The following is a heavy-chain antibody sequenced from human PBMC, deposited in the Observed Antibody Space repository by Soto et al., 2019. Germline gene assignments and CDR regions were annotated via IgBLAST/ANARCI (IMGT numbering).Heavy chain of an antibody. Sequence: GGSLRLSCAASGFTFSSYSMNWVRQAPGKGLEWVSSISSSSSYIYYADSVKGRFTISRDNAKNSLYLQMNSLRAEDTAVYYCARWGVPYYYYCTHVRDQATTGTVFS. CDR1: GFTFSSYS. CDR2: ISSSSSYI. CDR3: ARWGVPYYYYCTHV. J-gene: IGHJ6*02. D-gene: IGHD3-16*01. V-gene: IGHV3-21*01.